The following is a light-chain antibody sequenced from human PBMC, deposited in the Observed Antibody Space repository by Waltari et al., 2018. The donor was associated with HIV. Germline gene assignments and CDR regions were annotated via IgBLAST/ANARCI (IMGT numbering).Light chain of an antibody. CDR3: VLYVGSGIYV. CDR1: SGSVSTTYD. V-gene: IGLV8-61*01. J-gene: IGLJ1*01. Sequence: QTVVTQEPSFSVSPGGTVTLTCGLTSGSVSTTYDPSWYRQTPGQYPSTLSYNTNIRSSGVPDRFSGSILGNKAALTSAGAQADDESHYYCVLYVGSGIYVCGPGTEVTVL. CDR2: NTN.